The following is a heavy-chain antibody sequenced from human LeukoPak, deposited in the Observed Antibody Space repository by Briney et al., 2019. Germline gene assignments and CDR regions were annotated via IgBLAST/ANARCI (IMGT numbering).Heavy chain of an antibody. D-gene: IGHD3-22*01. V-gene: IGHV1-58*01. J-gene: IGHJ3*01. CDR3: AAEAAYYHDSRDAFDV. CDR2: IVVGSGNT. CDR1: GFTFTSSA. Sequence: SVKVSCKASGFTFTSSAVQWVRQARGQRLEWIGWIVVGSGNTNYAQKFQERVTITRDMSTSLVYMELSSLGSEDTAVYYCAAEAAYYHDSRDAFDVWGQGTMVTVSS.